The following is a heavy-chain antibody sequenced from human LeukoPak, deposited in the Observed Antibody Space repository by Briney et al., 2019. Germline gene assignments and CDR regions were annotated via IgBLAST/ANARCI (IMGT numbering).Heavy chain of an antibody. CDR1: GFTFSTYS. CDR2: ISSSSSYI. V-gene: IGHV3-21*01. J-gene: IGHJ4*02. CDR3: ARYGSRGSASTRFDY. D-gene: IGHD3-10*01. Sequence: GGSLRLSCAASGFTFSTYSMNWVRQAPGKGLEWVSSISSSSSYIYYADSVKGRFTISRDNAKNALYLQMNSLRAEDTAVYYCARYGSRGSASTRFDYWGQGILVTISS.